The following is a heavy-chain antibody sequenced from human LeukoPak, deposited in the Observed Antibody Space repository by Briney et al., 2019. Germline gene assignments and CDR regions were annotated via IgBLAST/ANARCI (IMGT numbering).Heavy chain of an antibody. D-gene: IGHD6-13*01. CDR1: GFTFSSYA. CDR3: ARVGARWYTGYFDY. V-gene: IGHV3-23*01. Sequence: GGSLRLSCAASGFTFSSYAMSWVRQAPGKGLEWVSAISGSGGSTYYADSVKGRFTISRDNSKNTLYLQMNSLRAEDTAVYYCARVGARWYTGYFDYWGQGTLVTVSS. J-gene: IGHJ4*02. CDR2: ISGSGGST.